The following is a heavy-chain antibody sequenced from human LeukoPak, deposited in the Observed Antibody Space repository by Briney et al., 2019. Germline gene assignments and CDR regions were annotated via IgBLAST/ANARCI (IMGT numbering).Heavy chain of an antibody. Sequence: PSETLSLTCTVSGGSISSYYWSWIRRPPGKGLEWIGYIYYSGSTNYNPSLKSRVTISVDTSKNQFSLKLSSVTAADTAVYYCARRDSYSSGYYYFDYWGQGTLVTVSS. CDR3: ARRDSYSSGYYYFDY. V-gene: IGHV4-59*08. CDR2: IYYSGST. D-gene: IGHD3-22*01. CDR1: GGSISSYY. J-gene: IGHJ4*02.